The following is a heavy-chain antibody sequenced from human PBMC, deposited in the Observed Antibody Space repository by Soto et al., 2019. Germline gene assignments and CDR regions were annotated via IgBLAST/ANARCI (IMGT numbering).Heavy chain of an antibody. CDR1: GFSLNTYGVG. CDR2: IYWDDDK. CDR3: AMALGSWWAYYFDY. J-gene: IGHJ4*02. V-gene: IGHV2-5*02. Sequence: QITLKESGPTLVKPTQTLTLTCTVSGFSLNTYGVGVGWIRQPPGKALEWLALIYWDDDKRYSPSLKSRLTISKDSSKNHLVLTMTIIDPVDTVTCYCAMALGSWWAYYFDYWCQGTLVTVSS. D-gene: IGHD2-15*01.